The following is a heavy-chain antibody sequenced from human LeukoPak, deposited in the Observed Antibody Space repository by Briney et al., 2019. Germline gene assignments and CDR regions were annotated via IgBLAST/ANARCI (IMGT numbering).Heavy chain of an antibody. CDR2: THYNGNT. CDR3: ARHQKGGTYPLCF. Sequence: PSETLSLTCTVSGASMSDYSWSWFRQPPGKRLEFISYTHYNGNTTYNPSLKSRVTISPDTSKNHFSLKVNSLTAADTAVYYCARHQKGGTYPLCFWGQGALLTVSS. V-gene: IGHV4-59*08. D-gene: IGHD1-26*01. CDR1: GASMSDYS. J-gene: IGHJ4*02.